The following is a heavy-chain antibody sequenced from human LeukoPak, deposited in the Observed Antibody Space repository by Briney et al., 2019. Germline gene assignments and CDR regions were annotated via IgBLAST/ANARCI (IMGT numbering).Heavy chain of an antibody. CDR2: IYSGGST. CDR3: AKVRIYYDSSGPFDY. J-gene: IGHJ4*02. V-gene: IGHV3-53*01. Sequence: PGGSLRLSCAASGFTVSSNYMSWVRQAPGKGLEWVSVIYSGGSTYYADSVKGRFTTSRDNSKNTVYLQMNSLRAEDTAVYYCAKVRIYYDSSGPFDYWGQGTLVTVSS. CDR1: GFTVSSNY. D-gene: IGHD3-22*01.